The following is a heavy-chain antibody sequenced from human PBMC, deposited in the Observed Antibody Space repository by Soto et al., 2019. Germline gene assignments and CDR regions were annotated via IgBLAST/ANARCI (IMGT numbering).Heavy chain of an antibody. CDR1: GYTLTSYN. CDR3: ARQGSQYGSGNYVH. CDR2: MDPNSCDT. D-gene: IGHD3-10*01. J-gene: IGHJ4*02. Sequence: QVQLVQSGAVVKKPGASVKVSCKASGYTLTSYNINWVRQAPGQGLGWMGWMDPNSCDTGNTQKFQGRVTMTRDISRGTAYMELSNLRSEDTAVYYCARQGSQYGSGNYVHWGQGTLVTVSS. V-gene: IGHV1-8*01.